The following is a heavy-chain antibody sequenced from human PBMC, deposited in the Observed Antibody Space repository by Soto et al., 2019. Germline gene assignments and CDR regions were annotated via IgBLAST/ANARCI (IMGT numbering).Heavy chain of an antibody. V-gene: IGHV4-30-4*08. Sequence: QVQLQQSGPGLVEPSQTLSLTCAVSGGSISSEYFHWTWIRQSPGKGLEWIGYIHSTGSIMYNPSVKSRLTRAVDTTKNQFSLQLTSVTAADTAVYFCAREDDGGDRVYYGLDVWGQGTTVTVSS. D-gene: IGHD2-21*02. CDR2: IHSTGSI. CDR3: AREDDGGDRVYYGLDV. CDR1: GGSISSEYFH. J-gene: IGHJ6*02.